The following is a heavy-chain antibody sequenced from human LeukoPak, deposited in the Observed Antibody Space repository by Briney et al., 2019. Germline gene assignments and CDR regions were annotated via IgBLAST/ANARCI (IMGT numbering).Heavy chain of an antibody. D-gene: IGHD6-19*01. CDR2: INPSGGST. CDR3: ASDRTVAVGWYFDL. CDR1: GYTFTSYY. Sequence: ASVKVSCKASGYTFTSYYMHWVRQAPGQGLEWMGIINPSGGSTSYAQKFQGRVTMTRDTSTSTTYMELSRLRSDDTAVFYCASDRTVAVGWYFDLWGRGTLVTVSS. V-gene: IGHV1-46*01. J-gene: IGHJ2*01.